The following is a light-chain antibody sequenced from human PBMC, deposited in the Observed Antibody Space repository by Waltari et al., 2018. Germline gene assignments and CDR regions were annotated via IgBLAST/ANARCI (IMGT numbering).Light chain of an antibody. CDR2: DAS. Sequence: SCRASQSVGRFLALYQKKPGQAPRLLIYDASTRASGIPDRFSGSGSGTDFSLTISRLEPEDFAVYFCQKYVNLPATFGQGTKVEIQ. J-gene: IGKJ1*01. CDR1: QSVGRF. V-gene: IGKV3-20*01. CDR3: QKYVNLPAT.